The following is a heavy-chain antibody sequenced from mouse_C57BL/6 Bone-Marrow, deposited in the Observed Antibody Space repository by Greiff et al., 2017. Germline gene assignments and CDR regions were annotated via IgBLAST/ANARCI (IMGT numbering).Heavy chain of an antibody. Sequence: EVQLQQSGPELVKPGASVKISCKASGYSFTGYYMNWVKQSPEKSLEWIGEINPSTGGTTYNQKFKAKATLTVDKSSSTAYMQLKSLTSEDSAVYYLLLGDYWGQGTSVTVSS. V-gene: IGHV1-42*01. CDR2: INPSTGGT. J-gene: IGHJ4*01. CDR3: LLGDY. CDR1: GYSFTGYY.